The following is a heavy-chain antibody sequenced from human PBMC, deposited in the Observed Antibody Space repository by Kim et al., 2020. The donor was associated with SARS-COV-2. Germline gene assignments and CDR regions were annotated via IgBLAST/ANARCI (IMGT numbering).Heavy chain of an antibody. D-gene: IGHD3-22*01. CDR3: ARDSHYYYDSSGYRLWYFDL. Sequence: SETLSLTCTVSGGSISSGGYYWSWIRQHPGKGLEWIGYIYYSGSTYYNPSLKSRVTISVDTSKNQFSLKLSSVTAADTAVYYCARDSHYYYDSSGYRLWYFDLWGRGTLVTVSS. CDR2: IYYSGST. CDR1: GGSISSGGYY. J-gene: IGHJ2*01. V-gene: IGHV4-31*03.